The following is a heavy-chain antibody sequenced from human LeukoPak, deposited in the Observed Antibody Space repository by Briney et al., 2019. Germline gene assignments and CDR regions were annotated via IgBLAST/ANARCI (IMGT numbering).Heavy chain of an antibody. CDR2: INQGGSEK. CDR3: ARDGVAAGLYFDS. Sequence: GGSLRLSCAASGFRFSDYWMSWVRQAPGKGLEWVASINQGGSEKHYVDSLRGRFTISRDNAKNSLYLQMSSLRVVDTAVYYCARDGVAAGLYFDSWGQGTLVTVSS. J-gene: IGHJ4*02. CDR1: GFRFSDYW. D-gene: IGHD2-15*01. V-gene: IGHV3-7*03.